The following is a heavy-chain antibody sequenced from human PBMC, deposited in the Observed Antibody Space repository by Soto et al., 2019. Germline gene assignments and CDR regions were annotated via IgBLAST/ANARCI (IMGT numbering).Heavy chain of an antibody. J-gene: IGHJ4*02. CDR3: ARDVLAGPGY. Sequence: EVQLVESGGGLVQPGGSLRLSCAASGFTFSSHGMNWVRQAPGKGLEWISYITSSSGSTMYYADSVKGRFTISRDNAKNSVYLQMNSLRDEDTAVYYCARDVLAGPGYWGQGTLVTVSS. CDR1: GFTFSSHG. V-gene: IGHV3-48*02. D-gene: IGHD3-3*01. CDR2: ITSSSGSTM.